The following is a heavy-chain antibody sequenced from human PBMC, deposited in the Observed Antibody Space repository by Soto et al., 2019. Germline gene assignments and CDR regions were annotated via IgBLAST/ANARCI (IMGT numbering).Heavy chain of an antibody. CDR3: ARGVYASGWPPRAEYFQH. V-gene: IGHV1-69*01. CDR1: GGTFSSYA. D-gene: IGHD6-19*01. CDR2: IIPIFGTA. J-gene: IGHJ1*01. Sequence: QVQLVQSGAEVKKSGSSVKVSCKASGGTFSSYAISWVRQAPGQGLEWMGGIIPIFGTANYAQKFQGRVTITADESTSTAYMELSSLRSEDTAVYYCARGVYASGWPPRAEYFQHWGQGTLVTVSS.